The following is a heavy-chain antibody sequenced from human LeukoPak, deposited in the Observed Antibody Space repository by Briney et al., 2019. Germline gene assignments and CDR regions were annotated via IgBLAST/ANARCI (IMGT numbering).Heavy chain of an antibody. J-gene: IGHJ3*02. CDR2: IYYNGST. V-gene: IGHV4-59*08. D-gene: IGHD2-2*01. CDR3: ARSAPIVVIIAPGRGAFEI. CDR1: GGSISSYY. Sequence: SETLSLTCTVSGGSISSYYWSWIRQPPGKGLEWIGYIYYNGSTNYNPSLKSRVTISVDTSKNQFSLKLYSVTAADTAVYYCARSAPIVVIIAPGRGAFEIWGQGTMVTVSS.